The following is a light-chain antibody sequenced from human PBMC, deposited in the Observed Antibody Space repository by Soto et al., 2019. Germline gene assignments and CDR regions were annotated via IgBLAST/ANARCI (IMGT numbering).Light chain of an antibody. Sequence: QSVLTQPPSVSAAPGEKVTISCSGSTSNIGSHYVSWYQQFPRTAPKLLIYDDDRRPSAMPDRFSGSKSGTSATLDITGLHTGDAADYYCATWDSSLNVVLFGGGTKLTVL. J-gene: IGLJ2*01. CDR3: ATWDSSLNVVL. CDR2: DDD. CDR1: TSNIGSHY. V-gene: IGLV1-51*01.